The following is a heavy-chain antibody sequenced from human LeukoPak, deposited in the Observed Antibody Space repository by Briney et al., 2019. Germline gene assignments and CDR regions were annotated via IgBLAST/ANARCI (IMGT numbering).Heavy chain of an antibody. V-gene: IGHV3-23*01. CDR2: ISGSGGST. CDR3: ARSYYDSSGYYPALGY. D-gene: IGHD3-22*01. CDR1: GFTFDDYG. J-gene: IGHJ4*02. Sequence: PGGSLRLSCAASGFTFDDYGMSWVRQAPGKGLEWVSAISGSGGSTFYADSVKGRLTISRDNSKNTLYLQMSSLRAEDTAVYYCARSYYDSSGYYPALGYWGQGTLVTVSS.